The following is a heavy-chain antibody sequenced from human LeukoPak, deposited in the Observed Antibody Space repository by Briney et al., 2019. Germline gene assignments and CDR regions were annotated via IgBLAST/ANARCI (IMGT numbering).Heavy chain of an antibody. CDR2: IYPGDSET. CDR3: ARRRDLYSGSYYPFDY. D-gene: IGHD1-26*01. CDR1: GYRFTNYW. Sequence: GESLKISCKGSGYRFTNYWIGWVRQMPGKGLEWMGIIYPGDSETRYSPSFQGQVTISADKSISAAYLQWSSLKASDTAMYYCARRRDLYSGSYYPFDYWGQGTLVTVSS. J-gene: IGHJ4*02. V-gene: IGHV5-51*01.